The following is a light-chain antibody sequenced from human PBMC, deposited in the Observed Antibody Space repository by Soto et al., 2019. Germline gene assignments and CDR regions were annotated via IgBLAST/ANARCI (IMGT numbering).Light chain of an antibody. CDR3: QTWVTGIQV. CDR1: SGHSSYA. CDR2: LNSDGSH. J-gene: IGLJ2*01. V-gene: IGLV4-69*01. Sequence: QLVLTQSPSASASLGASVKLTCTLSSGHSSYAIAWHQQRPEKGPRYLMKLNSDGSHSKGDGIPDRFSGSSSGAERYLTISSLQSEDEADYYCQTWVTGIQVFGGGTKADRP.